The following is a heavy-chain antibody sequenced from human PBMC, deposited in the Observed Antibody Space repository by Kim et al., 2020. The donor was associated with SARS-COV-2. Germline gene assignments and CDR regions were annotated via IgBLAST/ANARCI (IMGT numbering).Heavy chain of an antibody. V-gene: IGHV3-30*03. D-gene: IGHD6-13*01. CDR3: ARELAAAWFEAYDV. CDR2: ISYDGSNK. CDR1: GFTFSSYA. Sequence: GGSLRLSCAASGFTFSSYAMHWVRQAPGKGLEWVAVISYDGSNKYYADSVKGRFTISRDNSKNTLYLQMNSLRAEDTAVYYCARELAAAWFEAYDVWG. J-gene: IGHJ3*01.